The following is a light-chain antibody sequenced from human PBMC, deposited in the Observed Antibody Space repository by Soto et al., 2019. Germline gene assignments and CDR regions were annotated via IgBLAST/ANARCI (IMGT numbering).Light chain of an antibody. J-gene: IGLJ6*01. V-gene: IGLV2-14*01. Sequence: QSALTQPASVSGSPGQSITISCTGTSRDVGGDQYVSWYQQHQGKAPKLLISEVSNRPSGLSNRFSDSKSGHTASLTNSGLHAEDEADYYCSSYTASCTLVFGSGTKLTVL. CDR1: SRDVGGDQY. CDR3: SSYTASCTLV. CDR2: EVS.